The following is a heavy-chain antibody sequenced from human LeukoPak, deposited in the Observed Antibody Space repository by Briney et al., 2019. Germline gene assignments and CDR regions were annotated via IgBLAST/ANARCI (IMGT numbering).Heavy chain of an antibody. J-gene: IGHJ4*02. Sequence: GGSLRLSCAASGFTFSSYSMNWVRQAPGKGLEWVSSISSSSSYIYYADSVKGRFTISRDNAKNSLYLQMNSLRAEDTAVYYCAQDGGSITIFGVVTRVPFDYWGQGTLVTVSS. CDR1: GFTFSSYS. V-gene: IGHV3-21*04. D-gene: IGHD3-3*01. CDR3: AQDGGSITIFGVVTRVPFDY. CDR2: ISSSSSYI.